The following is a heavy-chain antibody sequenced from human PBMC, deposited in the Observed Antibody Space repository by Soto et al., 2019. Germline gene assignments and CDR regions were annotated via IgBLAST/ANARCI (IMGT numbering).Heavy chain of an antibody. V-gene: IGHV3-33*01. Sequence: QVQLVESGGGVVQPGRSLRLSCEASGFIFSNYAMHWVRQAPGKGLEWVALTWFDGSYENYAESGIGRFTISRDNSKNTLYFRMNSLRVEDTAVYFCARGTGSGSFLIAYWGEGTLVTVSS. D-gene: IGHD3-10*01. CDR3: ARGTGSGSFLIAY. J-gene: IGHJ4*02. CDR2: TWFDGSYE. CDR1: GFIFSNYA.